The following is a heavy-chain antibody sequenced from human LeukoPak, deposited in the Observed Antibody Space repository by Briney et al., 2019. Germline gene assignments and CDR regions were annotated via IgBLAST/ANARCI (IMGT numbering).Heavy chain of an antibody. D-gene: IGHD3-22*01. Sequence: SETLSLTCTVSGGSISSYYWGWIRQPPGKGLEWIGSIYYSGSTYYNPSLKSRVTISVDTSKNQFSLKLSSVTAADTAVYYCARDDNYDSSGSKTDAFDIWGQGTMVTVSS. V-gene: IGHV4-39*07. CDR2: IYYSGST. CDR1: GGSISSYY. J-gene: IGHJ3*02. CDR3: ARDDNYDSSGSKTDAFDI.